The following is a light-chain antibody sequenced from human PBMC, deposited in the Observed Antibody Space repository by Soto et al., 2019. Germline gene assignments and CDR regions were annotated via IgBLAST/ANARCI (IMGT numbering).Light chain of an antibody. Sequence: QSALTQPASVSGSPGQLISISCTGTSSDVGGYNFVSWYQQHPGKAPKLMIYEVSARPSGISNRFSGSKSGNTASLTISRLQAEDEADYYCSSYTTSSTLVFGGGTKVTVL. CDR1: SSDVGGYNF. V-gene: IGLV2-14*01. J-gene: IGLJ2*01. CDR3: SSYTTSSTLV. CDR2: EVS.